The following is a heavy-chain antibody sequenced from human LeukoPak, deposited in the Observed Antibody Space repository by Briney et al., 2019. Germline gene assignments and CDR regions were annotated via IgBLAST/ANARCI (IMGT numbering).Heavy chain of an antibody. Sequence: SETLSLTCTVSGDSINSYYWGWIRQPPGKGLEWIGYIYYSGSTNYNPSLKSRVTISIDASKNQFSLKLSSVTAADTAVYYCARFGTVVPAAYNWLDPWGQGTLVTVSS. J-gene: IGHJ5*02. CDR2: IYYSGST. CDR3: ARFGTVVPAAYNWLDP. CDR1: GDSINSYY. D-gene: IGHD2-2*01. V-gene: IGHV4-59*01.